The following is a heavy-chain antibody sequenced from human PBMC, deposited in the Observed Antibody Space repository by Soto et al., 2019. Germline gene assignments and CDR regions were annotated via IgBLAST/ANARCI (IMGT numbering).Heavy chain of an antibody. J-gene: IGHJ6*03. CDR1: GGTFSSYT. Sequence: QVQLVQSGAEVQKPGSSVKVSCKASGGTFSSYTISWVRQAPGQGLEWMARIIPILGIANYAQKFQGRVTITADNTTRADYMQLSLLTSENTAEYYWTSPPASGNDYYYYMDVWGKGTTVTVSS. CDR3: TSPPASGNDYYYYMDV. V-gene: IGHV1-69*02. CDR2: IIPILGIA.